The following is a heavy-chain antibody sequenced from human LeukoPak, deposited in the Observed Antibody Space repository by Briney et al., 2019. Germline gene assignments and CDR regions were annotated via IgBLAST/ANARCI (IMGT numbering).Heavy chain of an antibody. CDR2: IYYSGST. V-gene: IGHV4-59*08. Sequence: SETLSLTCTVSGGSTSSYYWSWIRQPPGKGLEWIGYIYYSGSTNYSPSLKSRVTISVDTSQNQLSLRLRSVSAADTAVYYCARRWGSGWFFDYWGQGTLVTVSS. CDR3: ARRWGSGWFFDY. CDR1: GGSTSSYY. D-gene: IGHD7-27*01. J-gene: IGHJ4*02.